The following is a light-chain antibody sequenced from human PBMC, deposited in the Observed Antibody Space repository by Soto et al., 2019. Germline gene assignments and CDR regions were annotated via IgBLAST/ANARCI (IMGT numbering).Light chain of an antibody. CDR1: QSVTSNY. CDR3: QQYTDWPLT. V-gene: IGKV3-20*01. CDR2: GIS. J-gene: IGKJ1*01. Sequence: EVVMTQSPATLSVSPGERATLSCRASQSVTSNYLAWYQQKPGQARRLLIYGISTRATGVPDRFSGSGSGTDFTLTISRLEPEDFAVYYCQQYTDWPLTFGQGTKVDIK.